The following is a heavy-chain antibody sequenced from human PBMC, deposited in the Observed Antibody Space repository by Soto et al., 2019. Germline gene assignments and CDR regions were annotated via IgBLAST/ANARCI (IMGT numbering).Heavy chain of an antibody. CDR3: TNDCGVQGVISYYHYGMDV. CDR1: GDSVSSNSAA. Sequence: SQTLSLTCAISGDSVSSNSAAWNWIRQSPSRGLEWLGRTYYRSKWYNDYAVSVKSRITINPDTSKNQFSLQLNSVTPEDTAVYYSTNDCGVQGVISYYHYGMDVWGQGTTVTVSS. CDR2: TYYRSKWYN. V-gene: IGHV6-1*01. J-gene: IGHJ6*02. D-gene: IGHD3-10*01.